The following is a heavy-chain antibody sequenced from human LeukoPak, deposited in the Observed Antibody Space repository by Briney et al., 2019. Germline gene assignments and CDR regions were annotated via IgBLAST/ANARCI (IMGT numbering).Heavy chain of an antibody. CDR1: GFTFSSYW. V-gene: IGHV3-7*03. Sequence: LGGSLRLSCVASGFTFSSYWMNWARQAPGKGLEWVASINHNGNVNYYVDSVKGRFTISRDNAKNSLYLQMSNLRAEDTAVYFCARGGGLDVWGQGATVTVSS. D-gene: IGHD3-16*01. CDR3: ARGGGLDV. J-gene: IGHJ6*02. CDR2: INHNGNVN.